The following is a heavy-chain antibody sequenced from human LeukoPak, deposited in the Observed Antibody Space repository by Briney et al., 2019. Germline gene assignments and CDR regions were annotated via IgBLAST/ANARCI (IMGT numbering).Heavy chain of an antibody. CDR2: VSGRDDST. V-gene: IGHV3-23*01. CDR1: GFSISNYA. CDR3: AKWGDYDVLTGYYDSDY. Sequence: GASLRLSGAASGFSISNYAMSWVRQVPGKGLEWVSAVSGRDDSTYYADSVKGRFTISRDTSKNTLYLQMNSLRAEDTAVYYCAKWGDYDVLTGYYDSDYWGQGTLVTVSS. D-gene: IGHD3-9*01. J-gene: IGHJ4*02.